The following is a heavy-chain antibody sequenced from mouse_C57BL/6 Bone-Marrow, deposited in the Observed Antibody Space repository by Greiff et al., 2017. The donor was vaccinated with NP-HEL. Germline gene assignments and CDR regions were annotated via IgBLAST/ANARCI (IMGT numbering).Heavy chain of an antibody. CDR3: ARGLDSNYGHYFDY. CDR1: GYTFTSYW. CDR2: IDPSDSYT. V-gene: IGHV1-69*01. D-gene: IGHD2-5*01. J-gene: IGHJ2*01. Sequence: QVQLQQPGAELVMPGASVKLSCKASGYTFTSYWMHWVKQRPGQGLEWIGEIDPSDSYTNYNQKFKGKSTLTVDKSSSTAYMQLSSLTSEDSAVYYCARGLDSNYGHYFDYWGQGTTLTVSS.